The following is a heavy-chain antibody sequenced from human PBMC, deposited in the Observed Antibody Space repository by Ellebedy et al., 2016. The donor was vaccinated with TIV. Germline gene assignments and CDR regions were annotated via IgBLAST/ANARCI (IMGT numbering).Heavy chain of an antibody. CDR2: IYQDGSTQ. D-gene: IGHD3-16*01. J-gene: IGHJ5*02. V-gene: IGHV3-7*01. Sequence: GGSLRLSCLASGFSFRSYWMSWIRQAPGKGLEWVANIYQDGSTQYYVDSVKGRFTISRDNAKNSLFLQMNSLRVEDTAVYYCARRGSYGDYAVQVNSWFDRWGRGTLVSVSS. CDR3: ARRGSYGDYAVQVNSWFDR. CDR1: GFSFRSYW.